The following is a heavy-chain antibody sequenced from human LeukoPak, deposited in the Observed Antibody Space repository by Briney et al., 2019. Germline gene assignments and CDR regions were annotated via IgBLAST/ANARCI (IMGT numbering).Heavy chain of an antibody. D-gene: IGHD2-15*01. CDR3: AKTSGDIVVVVAATGFDS. J-gene: IGHJ4*02. CDR1: GFTFSSYA. CDR2: ISGSGGST. V-gene: IGHV3-23*01. Sequence: PRGSLRLSCAASGFTFSSYAMSWVRQAPGKGLEWVSAISGSGGSTYYADSVKGRFTISRDNSKNTLYLQMNSLRAEDTAVYYCAKTSGDIVVVVAATGFDSWGQGTLVTVSS.